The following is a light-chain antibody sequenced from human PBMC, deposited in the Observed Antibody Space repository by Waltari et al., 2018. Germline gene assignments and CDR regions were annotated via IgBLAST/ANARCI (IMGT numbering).Light chain of an antibody. CDR3: QQYNNWPLWT. J-gene: IGKJ1*01. V-gene: IGKV3-15*01. Sequence: EIVMTQSPATLSVSPGERATLSCRARQSVSRNLAWYQQKPGQAPRLLIYGASTRATGIPARFSGSGSGTEFTLTISSLQSEDFAVYYCQQYNNWPLWTFGQGTKVEIK. CDR2: GAS. CDR1: QSVSRN.